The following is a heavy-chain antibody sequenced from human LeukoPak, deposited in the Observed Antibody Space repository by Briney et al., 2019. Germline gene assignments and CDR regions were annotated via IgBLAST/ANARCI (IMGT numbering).Heavy chain of an antibody. Sequence: GGSLRLSCAASGFTFSSYSMSWVRQAPGKGLEWVSSISSSSSYIYYADSVKGRFTISRDNAKNSLYLQMNSLRAEDTAVYYCARDSTGSSGSKYYYYGMDVWGQGTTVTVSS. CDR3: ARDSTGSSGSKYYYYGMDV. V-gene: IGHV3-21*01. J-gene: IGHJ6*02. D-gene: IGHD3-22*01. CDR2: ISSSSSYI. CDR1: GFTFSSYS.